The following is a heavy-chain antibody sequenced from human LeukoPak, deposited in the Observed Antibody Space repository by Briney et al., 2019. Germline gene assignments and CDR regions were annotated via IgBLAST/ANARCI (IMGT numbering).Heavy chain of an antibody. J-gene: IGHJ4*02. CDR2: IYYSGST. Sequence: PSETLSLTCTVSGGSISSSSYYWGWIRQPPGKGLEWIGCIYYSGSTYYNPSLKSRVTISVDTSKNQFSLKLSSVTAADTAVYYCASPGKAAAGFDYWAREPWSPSPQ. V-gene: IGHV4-39*01. CDR3: ASPGKAAAGFDY. D-gene: IGHD6-13*01. CDR1: GGSISSSSYY.